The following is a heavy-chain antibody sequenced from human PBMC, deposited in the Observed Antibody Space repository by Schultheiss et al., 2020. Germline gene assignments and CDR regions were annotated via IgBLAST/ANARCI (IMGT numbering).Heavy chain of an antibody. V-gene: IGHV3-73*01. D-gene: IGHD4-17*01. CDR1: GFTFSNAW. J-gene: IGHJ6*02. CDR3: TKRYGSSDYYGMDV. Sequence: GESLKISCAASGFTFSNAWMNWVRQAPGKGLEWVGRIRSKANSYATAYAASVKGRFTISRDDSKNTAYLQMNSLKTEDTAVYYCTKRYGSSDYYGMDVWGQGTTVTVSS. CDR2: IRSKANSYAT.